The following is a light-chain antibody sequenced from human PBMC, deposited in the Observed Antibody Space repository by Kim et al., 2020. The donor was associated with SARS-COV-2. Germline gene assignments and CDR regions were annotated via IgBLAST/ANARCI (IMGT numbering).Light chain of an antibody. CDR2: AAS. CDR3: QQYYNAPYS. V-gene: IGKV1-NL1*01. Sequence: SAAVGAGVTITCRASQAISYALAWYQQKPGTAPKVLVYAASKLQTGVPSRFSGSGSGTDYTLTISSLQPEDFATYYCQQYYNAPYSFGQGTKLEI. CDR1: QAISYA. J-gene: IGKJ2*01.